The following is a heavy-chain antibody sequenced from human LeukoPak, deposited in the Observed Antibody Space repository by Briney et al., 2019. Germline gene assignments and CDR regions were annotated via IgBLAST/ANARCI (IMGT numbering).Heavy chain of an antibody. CDR2: IYYSGST. V-gene: IGHV4-59*01. CDR1: GGSISSYY. D-gene: IGHD6-6*01. J-gene: IGHJ5*02. CDR3: ARGVEYTSFDP. Sequence: SETLSLTCTVSGGSISSYYWSWIRQPPGKGLEWIGYIYYSGSTNYNPSLKSRVTISVDTSKNQFPLKLSSVTAADTAVYYCARGVEYTSFDPWGQGTLVTVSS.